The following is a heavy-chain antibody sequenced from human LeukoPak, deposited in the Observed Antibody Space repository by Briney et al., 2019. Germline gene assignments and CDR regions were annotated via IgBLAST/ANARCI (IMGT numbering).Heavy chain of an antibody. CDR1: GYSFINYY. CDR2: INPSGGST. Sequence: ASVTISCKASGYSFINYYIYWVRQAPGQGLEWMGVINPSGGSTSYAQKFQGRVTMTRDTSTSTVYMEVSSLTSEDTAVYYCARGKPSSVAPNWGQGTLVTVSS. J-gene: IGHJ4*02. CDR3: ARGKPSSVAPN. V-gene: IGHV1-46*01. D-gene: IGHD3-22*01.